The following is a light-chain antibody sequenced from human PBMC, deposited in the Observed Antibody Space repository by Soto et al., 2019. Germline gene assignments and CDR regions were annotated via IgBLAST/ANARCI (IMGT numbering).Light chain of an antibody. Sequence: AIHLTQSPSSLSASVGDRVTITCRASQGIRNDLGWYQQKPGKAPKLLIYASSSLQSGVPSRFSGSGSGTDFTLTISSLQPEDFATYYCLQDYNYPRTFGQGTKVDI. CDR2: ASS. V-gene: IGKV1-6*01. CDR1: QGIRND. CDR3: LQDYNYPRT. J-gene: IGKJ1*01.